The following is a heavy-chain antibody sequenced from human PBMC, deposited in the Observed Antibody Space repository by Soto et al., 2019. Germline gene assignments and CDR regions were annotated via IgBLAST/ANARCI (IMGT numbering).Heavy chain of an antibody. CDR1: GGSISSSSYY. J-gene: IGHJ4*02. V-gene: IGHV4-39*07. D-gene: IGHD1-1*01. CDR3: ARMDKTGYFDS. Sequence: SETLSLTCTVSGGSISSSSYYWGWIRQPPGKGLEWIGRIYYSGSTYYNPSLKSRVTISVHTSSSQFSLELSSVTAADTAVYSCARMDKTGYFDSWGQGTLVTVSS. CDR2: IYYSGST.